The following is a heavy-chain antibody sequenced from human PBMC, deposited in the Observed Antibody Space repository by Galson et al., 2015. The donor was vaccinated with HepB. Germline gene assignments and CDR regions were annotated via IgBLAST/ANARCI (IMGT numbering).Heavy chain of an antibody. CDR3: ARGGTGGLSWVSFDY. D-gene: IGHD3-16*01. CDR2: ISAYNGNT. CDR1: GYTFTSYG. Sequence: SVKVSCKASGYTFTSYGITWVRQAPGQGLEWMGWISAYNGNTNYAQKLQGRVTMTTDTSTSTAYMELRSLRSDDTAVYYCARGGTGGLSWVSFDYWGQGTLVTVSS. V-gene: IGHV1-18*01. J-gene: IGHJ4*02.